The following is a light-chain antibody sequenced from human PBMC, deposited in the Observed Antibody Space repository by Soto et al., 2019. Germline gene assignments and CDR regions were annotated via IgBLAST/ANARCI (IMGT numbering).Light chain of an antibody. CDR3: SSKTSSRTDV. Sequence: QSALTQPASVSGSPGQSITISCTGTSSDVGGGNYVSWYQQHPDKAPKLMIYEVHNRPSGVSNRFSGSKSGNTASLTISGLQAEDEAYYYCSSKTSSRTDVFGTGTKLTVL. J-gene: IGLJ1*01. V-gene: IGLV2-14*01. CDR2: EVH. CDR1: SSDVGGGNY.